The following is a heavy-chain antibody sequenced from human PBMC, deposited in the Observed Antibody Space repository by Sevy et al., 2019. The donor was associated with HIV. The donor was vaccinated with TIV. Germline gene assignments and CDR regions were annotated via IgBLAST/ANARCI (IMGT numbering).Heavy chain of an antibody. D-gene: IGHD2-15*01. CDR3: ARDSSVVGYFDY. Sequence: GGSLRLSCTFTGFTFSDFWLNWVRQAPGKGLEWVSYISSSSSIIYYADSVKGRFTISRDNAKNSLYLQMNSLRAEDTAVYYCARDSSVVGYFDYWGQGTLVTVSS. J-gene: IGHJ4*02. CDR2: ISSSSSII. V-gene: IGHV3-48*01. CDR1: GFTFSDFW.